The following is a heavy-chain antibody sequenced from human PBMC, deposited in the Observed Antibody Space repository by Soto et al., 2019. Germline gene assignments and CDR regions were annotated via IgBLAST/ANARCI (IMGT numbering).Heavy chain of an antibody. CDR3: ARHAPLYYYGSGSYILYYGMDV. CDR1: GGSISSSSYY. CDR2: IYYSGST. V-gene: IGHV4-39*01. J-gene: IGHJ6*02. D-gene: IGHD3-10*01. Sequence: SETLSLTCTVSGGSISSSSYYWGWIRQPPGKGLEWIGSIYYSGSTNYNPSLKSRVTISVDTSKNQFSLKLSSVTAADTAVYYCARHAPLYYYGSGSYILYYGMDVWGQGTTVTVSS.